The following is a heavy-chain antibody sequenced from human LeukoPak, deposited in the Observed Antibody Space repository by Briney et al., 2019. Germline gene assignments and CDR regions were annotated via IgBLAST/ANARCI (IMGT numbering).Heavy chain of an antibody. D-gene: IGHD2-21*02. CDR2: ISTYNGNT. CDR1: GYTFTNYD. V-gene: IGHV1-18*01. Sequence: ASVKVSCKASGYTFTNYDISWVRQAPGQGLEWMGWISTYNGNTNYAQKLQGRVSMTIDTSTSTAYMELRSLRSDDTAVYYCARDGLVTKFDPWGQGTLVTVSS. CDR3: ARDGLVTKFDP. J-gene: IGHJ5*02.